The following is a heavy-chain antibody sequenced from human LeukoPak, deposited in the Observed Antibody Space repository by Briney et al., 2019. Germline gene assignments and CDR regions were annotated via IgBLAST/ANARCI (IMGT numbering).Heavy chain of an antibody. V-gene: IGHV4-39*07. Sequence: PSETLSLTCTVSGGSISSGGYYWSWIRQPPGKGLEWIGEINHSGSTNYNSSLKSRVTISVGTSKNQFSLKLSSVTAADTAVYYCARGLMDGGYPYWGQGTLVTVSS. CDR1: GGSISSGGYY. CDR2: INHSGST. CDR3: ARGLMDGGYPY. J-gene: IGHJ4*02. D-gene: IGHD5-12*01.